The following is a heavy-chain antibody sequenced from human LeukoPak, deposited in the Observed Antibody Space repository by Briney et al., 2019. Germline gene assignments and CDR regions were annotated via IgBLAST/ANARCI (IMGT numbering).Heavy chain of an antibody. D-gene: IGHD5-12*01. CDR1: GFTFSTYW. CDR3: ARDAPGFGGYGD. CDR2: IKEDGSDK. J-gene: IGHJ4*02. Sequence: PVGSLRLSCAASGFTFSTYWMSWVRQAPGKGLEWVGNIKEDGSDKYYGDSVKGRFTISRDNAKNSLYLQMNSLRAEDTAVYYCARDAPGFGGYGDWGQAILVTVSS. V-gene: IGHV3-7*01.